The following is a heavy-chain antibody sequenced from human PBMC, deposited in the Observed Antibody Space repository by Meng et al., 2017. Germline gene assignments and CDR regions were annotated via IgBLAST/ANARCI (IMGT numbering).Heavy chain of an antibody. CDR3: ARGTTSNWFDP. Sequence: SETLSLTCTVSGGSISSGGYYWSWIRQHPGKGLEWIGYIYYSGSTYYNPSLKSLVTISVDTSKNQFSLKLSSVTAADTAVYYCARGTTSNWFDPWGQGTLVTVSS. CDR1: GGSISSGGYY. V-gene: IGHV4-31*01. CDR2: IYYSGST. D-gene: IGHD4-17*01. J-gene: IGHJ5*02.